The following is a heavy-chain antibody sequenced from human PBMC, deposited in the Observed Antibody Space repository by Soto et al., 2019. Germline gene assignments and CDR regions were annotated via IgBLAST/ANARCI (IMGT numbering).Heavy chain of an antibody. CDR2: INHSGST. J-gene: IGHJ5*02. CDR3: ARCPANLLYSSSWYLLNWFDP. V-gene: IGHV4-34*01. Sequence: SETLSLTCAVYGGSFSGYYWSWIRQPPGKGLEWIGEINHSGSTNYNPSLKSRVTISVDTSKNQFSLKLSSATAADTAVYYCARCPANLLYSSSWYLLNWFDPWGQGTLVTVSS. CDR1: GGSFSGYY. D-gene: IGHD6-13*01.